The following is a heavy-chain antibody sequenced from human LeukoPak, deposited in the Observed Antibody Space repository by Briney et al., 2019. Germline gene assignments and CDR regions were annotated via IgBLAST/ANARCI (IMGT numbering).Heavy chain of an antibody. Sequence: PSETLSLTCTVSGGFISSYYWSWIRQPPGKGLEWIGYILSSGSTHHNPSLASRISLSMDPSKNQFSLKLSSVTAADTAVYYCASNMGSIAARPDEIGWDYYYMDVWGKGTTVTVSS. D-gene: IGHD6-6*01. J-gene: IGHJ6*03. CDR3: ASNMGSIAARPDEIGWDYYYMDV. V-gene: IGHV4-4*09. CDR1: GGFISSYY. CDR2: ILSSGST.